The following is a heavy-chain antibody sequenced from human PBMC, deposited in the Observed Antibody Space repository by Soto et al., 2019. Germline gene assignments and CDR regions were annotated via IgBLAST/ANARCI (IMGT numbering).Heavy chain of an antibody. V-gene: IGHV3-23*01. CDR1: GFTFSNYV. J-gene: IGHJ6*03. CDR2: VSNSGSNT. Sequence: EVKLLEYGGGLVQPGGSLRLSCAASGFTFSNYVMSWVRQAPGKGLEWVSSVSNSGSNTYYAESVKGRVTISRDNSNNTLYLQMNSLRAEDTALYYCARRGRTLPHYSYYMDVWGKGTTVTVSS. CDR3: ARRGRTLPHYSYYMDV.